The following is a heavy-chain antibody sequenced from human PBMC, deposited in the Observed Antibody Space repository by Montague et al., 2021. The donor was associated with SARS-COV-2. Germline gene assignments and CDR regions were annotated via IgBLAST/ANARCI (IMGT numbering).Heavy chain of an antibody. J-gene: IGHJ5*02. V-gene: IGHV3-74*01. CDR3: AGGGLWFGP. Sequence: SLRLSCAASGFSISNYWMHWVRQAPGKGLVWVSRINSDGSSTGYADSVKGRFTISRDNAKNTLYLQMNSLRAEDTAVYFCAGGGLWFGPGGQGTLVTVSS. D-gene: IGHD3-10*01. CDR1: GFSISNYW. CDR2: INSDGSST.